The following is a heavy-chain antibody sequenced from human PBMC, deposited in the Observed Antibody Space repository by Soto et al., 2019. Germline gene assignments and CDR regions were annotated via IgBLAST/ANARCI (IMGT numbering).Heavy chain of an antibody. CDR3: ARDRERQYYDFWSGYLRNDY. CDR1: GYTFTSYG. CDR2: ISAYNGNT. Sequence: ASVKVSCKASGYTFTSYGISWVRQAPGQGLEWMGWISAYNGNTNYAQKLQGRVTRTTDTSTSTAYMELRSLRSDDTAVYYCARDRERQYYDFWSGYLRNDYWGQGTLVTVSS. V-gene: IGHV1-18*01. D-gene: IGHD3-3*01. J-gene: IGHJ4*02.